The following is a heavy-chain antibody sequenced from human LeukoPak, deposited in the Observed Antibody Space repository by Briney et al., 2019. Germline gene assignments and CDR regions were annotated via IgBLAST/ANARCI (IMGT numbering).Heavy chain of an antibody. J-gene: IGHJ4*02. V-gene: IGHV5-51*01. Sequence: KVSCKVSGYTLTELSMHWVRQAPGKGLEWMGIIYPDDSDTRYSPSFQGQVTISADKSISTAYLQWSSLKASDTAMYYCARERSSQGYFDFWGQGTLVTVSS. CDR2: IYPDDSDT. CDR3: ARERSSQGYFDF. CDR1: GYTLTELS. D-gene: IGHD6-6*01.